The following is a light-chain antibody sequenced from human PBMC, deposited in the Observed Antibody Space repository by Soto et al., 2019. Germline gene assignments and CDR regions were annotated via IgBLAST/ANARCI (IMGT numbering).Light chain of an antibody. Sequence: EIVLAQSPGTLSLSPGGRATLSCRSSQSVSSSYLAWYQQKPGQAPRLLIYGASSRATGIPDRFSGSGSGTDFTLTISSLQSEDFAVYYCQQYNNWPWTFGQGTKVDI. V-gene: IGKV3-20*01. CDR2: GAS. CDR1: QSVSSSY. CDR3: QQYNNWPWT. J-gene: IGKJ1*01.